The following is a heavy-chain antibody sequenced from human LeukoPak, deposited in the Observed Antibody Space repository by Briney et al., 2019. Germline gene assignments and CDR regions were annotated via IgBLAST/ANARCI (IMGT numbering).Heavy chain of an antibody. CDR2: IWYDGSNK. Sequence: PGGSLRLSCAASGFTFSSYGMHWVRQAPGKGLEWVAVIWYDGSNKYYADSVKGRFTISRDNSKNTLYLQMNSLRAEDTAVYYCARESYDSSGHYPSSGMDVWGQGTTVTVSS. D-gene: IGHD3-22*01. CDR1: GFTFSSYG. J-gene: IGHJ6*02. CDR3: ARESYDSSGHYPSSGMDV. V-gene: IGHV3-33*01.